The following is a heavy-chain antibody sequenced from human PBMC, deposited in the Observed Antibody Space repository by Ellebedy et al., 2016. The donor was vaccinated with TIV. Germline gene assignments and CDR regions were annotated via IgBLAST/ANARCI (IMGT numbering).Heavy chain of an antibody. Sequence: GGSLRLSCVVSGFSFSDHYMNWIRQAPGKGLEWVAFINPDGTKKFYVDSVKGRFTISRDNARSSLYLQMNSLRAEDTAIYYCAREGPMLRGVIDEDYWGQGTLVTVSS. CDR1: GFSFSDHY. J-gene: IGHJ4*02. V-gene: IGHV3-7*01. D-gene: IGHD3-10*01. CDR3: AREGPMLRGVIDEDY. CDR2: INPDGTKK.